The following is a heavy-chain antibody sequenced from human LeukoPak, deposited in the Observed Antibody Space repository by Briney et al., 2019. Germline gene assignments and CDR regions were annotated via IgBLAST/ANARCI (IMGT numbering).Heavy chain of an antibody. CDR2: ISGSGGST. J-gene: IGHJ6*02. D-gene: IGHD2-2*02. Sequence: SGGSLRLSCAASGFTFSSYAMSWVRQAPGKGLEWVSAISGSGGSTYYADSVKGRFTISRDNSKNTLYLQMNSLRAEDTAVYYCARDPCSSTSCYRYYYYGMDVWGQGTTVTVSS. V-gene: IGHV3-23*01. CDR1: GFTFSSYA. CDR3: ARDPCSSTSCYRYYYYGMDV.